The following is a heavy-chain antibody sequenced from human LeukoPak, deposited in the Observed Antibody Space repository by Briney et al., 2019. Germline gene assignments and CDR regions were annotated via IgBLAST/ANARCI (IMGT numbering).Heavy chain of an antibody. V-gene: IGHV1-69*13. Sequence: ASVKVSCKASGGTFSSYAISWVRQAPGQGLEWMGGIIPIFGTANYAQKFQGRVTITADESTSTAYMELSSLRSEDTAVYYCARGELGYCSSTSCYGGAYYYGMDVWGQGTTVTVSS. D-gene: IGHD2-2*01. CDR1: GGTFSSYA. J-gene: IGHJ6*02. CDR3: ARGELGYCSSTSCYGGAYYYGMDV. CDR2: IIPIFGTA.